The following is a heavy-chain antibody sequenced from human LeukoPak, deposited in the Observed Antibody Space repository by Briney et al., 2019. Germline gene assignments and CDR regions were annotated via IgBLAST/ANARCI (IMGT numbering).Heavy chain of an antibody. Sequence: PGGSLRHSCATSGFTFSSYWMSWVRQAPGKGLEWVANINQHGNEKYYVDSVKGRFTISRDNAKNSLYLQMNSLRAGDTAVYYCARDARPNYYTSGSGIWGQGTLVTVSS. J-gene: IGHJ4*02. CDR3: ARDARPNYYTSGSGI. V-gene: IGHV3-7*01. D-gene: IGHD3-10*01. CDR1: GFTFSSYW. CDR2: INQHGNEK.